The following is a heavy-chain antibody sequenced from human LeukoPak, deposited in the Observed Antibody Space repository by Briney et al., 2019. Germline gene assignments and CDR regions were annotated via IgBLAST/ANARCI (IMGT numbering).Heavy chain of an antibody. CDR2: INPNSGGT. CDR1: GYTFTFYY. V-gene: IGHV1-2*02. CDR3: ARIRDKVGAFDY. J-gene: IGHJ4*02. Sequence: SSVQVSCKPCGYTFTFYYMHCVGQAPGQGVVWMGWINPNSGGTNYAQKFHGRVTMTRDTSISTAYMELSRLRSDDTAVDYCARIRDKVGAFDYWGQGTLVTVSS. D-gene: IGHD1-26*01.